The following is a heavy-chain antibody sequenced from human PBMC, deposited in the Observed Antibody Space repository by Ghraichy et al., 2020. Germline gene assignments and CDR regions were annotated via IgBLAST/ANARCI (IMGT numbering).Heavy chain of an antibody. CDR3: ARGSIVGGTVKYASDI. V-gene: IGHV1-2*02. Sequence: ASVKVSCKSSGYTFRDYYLQWVRQAPGQGLETMGWINPNSGGTNYAQKFQGRVTMTSETSITTAYMELSRVTSDDTAVYYCARGSIVGGTVKYASDIWGKGTLVTVSS. CDR2: INPNSGGT. D-gene: IGHD3-3*02. J-gene: IGHJ3*02. CDR1: GYTFRDYY.